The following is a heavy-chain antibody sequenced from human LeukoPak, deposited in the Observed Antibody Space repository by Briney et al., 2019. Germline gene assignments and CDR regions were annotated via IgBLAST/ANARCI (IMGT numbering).Heavy chain of an antibody. CDR1: AGSVSSSSYY. Sequence: SETLSLTCTVSAGSVSSSSYYWGWIRQPPGKGLEWIGSIFYSGSTYYNPSLQSRVTISIDTSKNQFSLKLSSVTAADTAVYYCARSTVTTWVGDFDYWGQGTLVTVSS. D-gene: IGHD4-17*01. CDR2: IFYSGST. V-gene: IGHV4-39*01. CDR3: ARSTVTTWVGDFDY. J-gene: IGHJ4*02.